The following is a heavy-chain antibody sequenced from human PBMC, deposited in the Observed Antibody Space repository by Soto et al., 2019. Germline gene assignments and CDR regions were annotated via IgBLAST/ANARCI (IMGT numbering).Heavy chain of an antibody. Sequence: CTVSGGSISSSSYYWGWIRQPPGKGLEWIGSIYYSGSTYYNPSLKSRVTISVDTSKNQFSLKLSSVTAADTAVYYCARLREDYFDYWGQGTLVTVS. V-gene: IGHV4-39*01. CDR1: GGSISSSSYY. CDR2: IYYSGST. CDR3: ARLREDYFDY. D-gene: IGHD1-26*01. J-gene: IGHJ4*02.